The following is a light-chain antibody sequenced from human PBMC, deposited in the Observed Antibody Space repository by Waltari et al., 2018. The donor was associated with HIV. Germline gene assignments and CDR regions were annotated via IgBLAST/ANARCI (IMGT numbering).Light chain of an antibody. CDR3: QAWDADHAV. V-gene: IGLV3-1*01. J-gene: IGLJ2*01. CDR1: HLADKF. CDR2: QGS. Sequence: ELTQPPSVSVPSGQTASLPCSGEHLADKFPCWYQKKPGQPPNLPVYQGSRRPSGIPARFSASKSANTATLTVGGAQPLDEAEYFCQAWDADHAVFGGGTTLTVL.